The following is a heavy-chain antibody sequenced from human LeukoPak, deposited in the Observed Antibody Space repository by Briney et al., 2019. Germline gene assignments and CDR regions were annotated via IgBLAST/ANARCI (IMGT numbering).Heavy chain of an antibody. CDR2: IYYSGST. CDR1: GGSVSSGSYY. Sequence: SETLTLTCTVSGGSVSSGSYYWSWIRQPPGKGLVWIGYIYYSGSTNYNPSLKSRVTITVDTSKNQFSLKLSSVTAADTAVYYCARVGYSSSWYWYYYYGMDVWGQGTTVTVSS. V-gene: IGHV4-61*01. D-gene: IGHD6-13*01. CDR3: ARVGYSSSWYWYYYYGMDV. J-gene: IGHJ6*02.